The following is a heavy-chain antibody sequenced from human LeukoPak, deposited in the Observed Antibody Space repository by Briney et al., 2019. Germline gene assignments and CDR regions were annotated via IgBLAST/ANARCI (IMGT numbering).Heavy chain of an antibody. D-gene: IGHD3-3*01. CDR3: AAQRGASLHDFWSTRLFDP. CDR1: GFTFHTSA. Sequence: GTSGKVSCKASGFTFHTSAMQWVRQARGQRLEWIGWIVLGSGNTVYSHKFHDRVIITRDMSTSTVYMELDSLGSEDTAVYYCAAQRGASLHDFWSTRLFDPWGQGTLVTVSS. J-gene: IGHJ5*02. V-gene: IGHV1-58*02. CDR2: IVLGSGNT.